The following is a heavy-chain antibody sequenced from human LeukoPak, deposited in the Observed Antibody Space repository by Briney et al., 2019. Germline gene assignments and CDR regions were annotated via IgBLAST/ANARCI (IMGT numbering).Heavy chain of an antibody. V-gene: IGHV1-8*01. J-gene: IGHJ5*02. D-gene: IGHD4-17*01. CDR3: ARNRYGDYGDWFDP. Sequence: VKVSCXXXGYTXTNYDINWVRQATGQGLEWMGWMNPNSGNTGYAQKFQGRVTMTRDTSISTAYMELSSLRFEDTAVYYCARNRYGDYGDWFDPWGQGTLVTVSS. CDR1: GYTXTNYD. CDR2: MNPNSGNT.